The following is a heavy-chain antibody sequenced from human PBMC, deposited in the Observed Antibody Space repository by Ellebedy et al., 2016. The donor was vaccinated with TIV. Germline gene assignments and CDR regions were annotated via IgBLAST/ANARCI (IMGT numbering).Heavy chain of an antibody. V-gene: IGHV4-34*01. CDR2: INHSGST. CDR3: ARAYRRTITILGGTRDWYFDL. D-gene: IGHD3-3*01. J-gene: IGHJ2*01. CDR1: GGSFSGYY. Sequence: SETLSLXXAVYGGSFSGYYWSWIRQPPGKGLEWIGEINHSGSTNYNPSLKSRVTISVDTSKNQFSLKLSSVTAADTAVYYCARAYRRTITILGGTRDWYFDLWGRGTLVTVSS.